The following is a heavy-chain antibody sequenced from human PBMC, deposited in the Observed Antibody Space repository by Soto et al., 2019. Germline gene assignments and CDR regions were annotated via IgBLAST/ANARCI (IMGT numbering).Heavy chain of an antibody. D-gene: IGHD6-19*01. J-gene: IGHJ4*02. CDR3: AAVAGTSAFVGYFEY. CDR1: GGTFSTYT. CDR2: IIPALGIE. Sequence: QDLLVQPETEVKKPGSPVKVSCKASGGTFSTYTLSWVRQAPGQGPEWMGRIIPALGIEDYSQKFQGSLTVXADTSTSTAYMELSSLRSDDTAVYYCAAVAGTSAFVGYFEYWGQGTLVTVSS. V-gene: IGHV1-69*02.